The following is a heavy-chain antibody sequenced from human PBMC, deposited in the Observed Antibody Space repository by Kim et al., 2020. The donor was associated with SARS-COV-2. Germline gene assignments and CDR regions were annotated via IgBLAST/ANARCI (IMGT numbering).Heavy chain of an antibody. J-gene: IGHJ6*02. CDR2: IYYSGST. D-gene: IGHD3-10*01. Sequence: SETLSLTCTVSGGSISSGGYYWSWIRQHPGKGLEWIGYIYYSGSTYYNPSLKSRVTISVDTSKNQFSLKLSSVTAADTAVYYCARDFWEAGYYGSGSSGYGMDVWGQGTTVTVSS. V-gene: IGHV4-31*03. CDR3: ARDFWEAGYYGSGSSGYGMDV. CDR1: GGSISSGGYY.